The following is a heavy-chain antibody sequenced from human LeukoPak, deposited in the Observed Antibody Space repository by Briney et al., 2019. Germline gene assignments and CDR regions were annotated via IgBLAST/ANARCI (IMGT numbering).Heavy chain of an antibody. CDR3: ARHGDLLSPFQT. CDR1: VGSFSGHY. V-gene: IGHV4-34*01. Sequence: SETLSLTCAVYVGSFSGHYWSWIRQSPGKGLEWIGEINHSGSTNYNPSLKSRVTISVDTSKNQISLKLNSVTAADTAMYYCARHGDLLSPFQTWGQGTLVTVSS. D-gene: IGHD2-21*02. J-gene: IGHJ5*02. CDR2: INHSGST.